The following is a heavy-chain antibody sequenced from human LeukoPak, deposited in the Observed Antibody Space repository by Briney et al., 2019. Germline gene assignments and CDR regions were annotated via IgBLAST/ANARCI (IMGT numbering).Heavy chain of an antibody. CDR2: INHSGST. CDR3: ARAPYFDFWTGYYFDY. CDR1: GASFSGYY. Sequence: SETLSLTCAVYGASFSGYYWTWIRQPPGKGLEWIGEINHSGSTNYNPSLKSRVTISVDTSKNQFSLKLSSVTAADTAVYYCARAPYFDFWTGYYFDYWGQGTLVTVSS. V-gene: IGHV4-34*01. J-gene: IGHJ4*02. D-gene: IGHD3-3*01.